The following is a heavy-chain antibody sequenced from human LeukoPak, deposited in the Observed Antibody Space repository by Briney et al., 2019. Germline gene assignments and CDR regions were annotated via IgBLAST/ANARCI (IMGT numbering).Heavy chain of an antibody. J-gene: IGHJ4*02. CDR3: ARDRLGGDVVDY. Sequence: ASVKVSCKASGYTFTSYYMHWVRQAPGQGLEWMGIINPSGGSTSYAQEFQGRVTMTRDTSTSTVYMELSSLRSEDTAVYYCARDRLGGDVVDYWGQGTLVTVSS. CDR2: INPSGGST. CDR1: GYTFTSYY. V-gene: IGHV1-46*01. D-gene: IGHD2-21*02.